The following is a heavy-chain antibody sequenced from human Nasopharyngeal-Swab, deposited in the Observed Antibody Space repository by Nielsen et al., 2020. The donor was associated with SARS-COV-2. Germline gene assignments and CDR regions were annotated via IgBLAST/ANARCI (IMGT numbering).Heavy chain of an antibody. CDR1: GYSFTSYW. J-gene: IGHJ4*02. D-gene: IGHD6-19*01. CDR2: IYPGDSDT. CDR3: ARHGVRGAGGWFYYFDY. V-gene: IGHV5-51*01. Sequence: KVSCKGSGYSFTSYWIGWVREMPGKGLEWMVIIYPGDSDTRYSPSFQGQVTVSADKSISTAYLQWSSLKASDTAMYYCARHGVRGAGGWFYYFDYWGQGTLVTVSS.